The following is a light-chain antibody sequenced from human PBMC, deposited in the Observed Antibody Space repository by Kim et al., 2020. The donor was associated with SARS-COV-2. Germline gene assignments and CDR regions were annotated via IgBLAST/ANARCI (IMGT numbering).Light chain of an antibody. J-gene: IGLJ3*02. V-gene: IGLV4-69*01. CDR1: GGHSSYV. CDR3: QTWDTGIRV. CDR2: LNSAGSH. Sequence: ASVTLTCTLGGGHSSYVIAWHQHQPGKGPRYLMNLNSAGSHIKGDGIPDRFSGSGSGAERYLTISGLQSEDEADYYCQTWDTGIRVFGGGTQLTVL.